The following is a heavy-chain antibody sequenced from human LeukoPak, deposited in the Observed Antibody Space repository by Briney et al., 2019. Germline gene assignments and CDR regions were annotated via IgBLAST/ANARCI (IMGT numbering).Heavy chain of an antibody. CDR2: INAKDGDL. J-gene: IGHJ4*02. D-gene: IGHD1-26*01. Sequence: ASVKVSCKASGYTFSNYGISWVRQAPGQGLEWMGWINAKDGDLNYPQKFEGRLTLSTDTGTATAYMELRSLRSDDTAVYYCARGIGVNRFDYWGQGTLITVSS. V-gene: IGHV1-18*01. CDR1: GYTFSNYG. CDR3: ARGIGVNRFDY.